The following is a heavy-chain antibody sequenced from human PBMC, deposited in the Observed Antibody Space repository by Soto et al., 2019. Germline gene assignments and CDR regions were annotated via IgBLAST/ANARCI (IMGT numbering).Heavy chain of an antibody. CDR2: ISGSGGST. J-gene: IGHJ4*02. CDR3: AKDQNSARFLEWLPIY. CDR1: GFTFSSYA. V-gene: IGHV3-23*01. D-gene: IGHD3-3*01. Sequence: PGGSLRLSCAASGFTFSSYAMSWVRQAPGKGLEWVSAISGSGGSTYYADSVKGRFTISRDNSKNTLYLQMNSLRAEDTAVYYCAKDQNSARFLEWLPIYWGQGTLVTVSS.